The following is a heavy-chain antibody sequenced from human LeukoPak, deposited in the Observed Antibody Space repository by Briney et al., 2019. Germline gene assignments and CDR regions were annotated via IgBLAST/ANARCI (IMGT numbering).Heavy chain of an antibody. J-gene: IGHJ4*02. CDR3: AKGQGVVPAANFDY. CDR2: ISYDGSNK. Sequence: GSLRLSCAASGFTFSSYGMHWVRQAPGKGLEWVAVISYDGSNKYYADSVKGRFTISRDNSKNTLYLQMNSLRAEDTAVYYCAKGQGVVPAANFDYWGQGTLVTVSS. V-gene: IGHV3-30*18. CDR1: GFTFSSYG. D-gene: IGHD2-2*01.